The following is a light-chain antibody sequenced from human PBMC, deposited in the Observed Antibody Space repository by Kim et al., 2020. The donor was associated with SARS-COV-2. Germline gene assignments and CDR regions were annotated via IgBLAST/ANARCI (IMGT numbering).Light chain of an antibody. CDR1: QSVSSY. V-gene: IGKV3-11*01. CDR2: DAS. CDR3: QQRSNWPRYT. Sequence: LSPGDRATLSCRASQSVSSYLAWYQQKPGQAPRLLIYDASNRATGIPARFSGSGSGTDFTLTISSLEPEDFAVYYCQQRSNWPRYTFGQGTKLEI. J-gene: IGKJ2*01.